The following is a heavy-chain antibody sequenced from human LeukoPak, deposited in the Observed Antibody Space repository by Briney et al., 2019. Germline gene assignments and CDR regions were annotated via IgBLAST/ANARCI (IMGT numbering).Heavy chain of an antibody. Sequence: SETLSLTCAVYGGSFSGYYWSWIRQPPGKGLEWIGEINHSGSTNYNPSLKSRVTISVDTSKNQFSLKLSSMTAADTAVYYCARVQRWFDPWGQGTLVTVSS. CDR1: GGSFSGYY. CDR2: INHSGST. V-gene: IGHV4-34*01. J-gene: IGHJ5*02. CDR3: ARVQRWFDP.